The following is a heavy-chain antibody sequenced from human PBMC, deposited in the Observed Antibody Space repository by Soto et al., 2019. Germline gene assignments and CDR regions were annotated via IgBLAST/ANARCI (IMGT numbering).Heavy chain of an antibody. CDR2: MSYDGSNK. Sequence: QVQLVESGGGVVQPGRSLRLSCAASGFTFSSYGTHWVRQAPGKGLEWVAVMSYDGSNKYYADSVKGRFTISRDNSNNTLYLKMNSLRAEDTAVYYCAKGKRMATIDKPIIDYWGQGTLVTVSS. CDR3: AKGKRMATIDKPIIDY. V-gene: IGHV3-30*18. CDR1: GFTFSSYG. J-gene: IGHJ4*02. D-gene: IGHD5-12*01.